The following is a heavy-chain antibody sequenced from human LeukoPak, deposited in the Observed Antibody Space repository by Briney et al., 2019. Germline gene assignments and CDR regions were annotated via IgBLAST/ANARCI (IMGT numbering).Heavy chain of an antibody. CDR3: ASPRSGYRYTFDY. J-gene: IGHJ4*02. D-gene: IGHD3-22*01. CDR1: GGSFSGYY. Sequence: PSETLSLTCAVYGGSFSGYYWSWIRQPPGKGLKWIGEINHSGSTNYNPSLKSRVTISVDTSKNQFSLKLSSVTAADTAVYYCASPRSGYRYTFDYWGQGALVTVSS. V-gene: IGHV4-34*01. CDR2: INHSGST.